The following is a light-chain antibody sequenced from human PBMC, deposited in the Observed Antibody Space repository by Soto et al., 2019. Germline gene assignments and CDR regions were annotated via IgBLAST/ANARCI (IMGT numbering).Light chain of an antibody. CDR2: EVT. CDR3: NSYTNSSAVV. J-gene: IGLJ2*01. Sequence: QSALTQPASVSGSPGQSITISCAETRVDIGAYDYVSWYQQHPGNAPKLLVYEVTNRPSGVSDRSSGSKSGTTASLTISGLQAEDEADYYCNSYTNSSAVVFGGGTKVTVL. V-gene: IGLV2-14*01. CDR1: RVDIGAYDY.